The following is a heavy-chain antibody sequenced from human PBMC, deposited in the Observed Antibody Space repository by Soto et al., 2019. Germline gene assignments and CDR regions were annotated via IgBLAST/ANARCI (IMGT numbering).Heavy chain of an antibody. CDR1: GFTFTSYA. Sequence: EVQLLESGGGLVQPGGSLRLSCAASGFTFTSYAMNWVRQAPGKGLEWVSAISGSGDSTYYVDSVKGRFTISRDNSNNTRYLQMNSLRAEDTAVYYCAKDLPGELLPTGFDPWGQGTLVTVSS. D-gene: IGHD1-26*01. CDR2: ISGSGDST. J-gene: IGHJ5*02. CDR3: AKDLPGELLPTGFDP. V-gene: IGHV3-23*01.